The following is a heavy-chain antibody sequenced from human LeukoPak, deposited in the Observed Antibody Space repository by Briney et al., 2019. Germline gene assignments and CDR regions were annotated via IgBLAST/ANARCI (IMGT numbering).Heavy chain of an antibody. CDR2: ISSSSSYI. D-gene: IGHD3-22*01. CDR3: ARESYYYDSSGYYSLDY. J-gene: IGHJ4*02. Sequence: GGSLRLFCAASGFTFSSYSMNWGRQAPGKGLEWVSSISSSSSYIYYADSVKGRFTISRDNAKNSLYLQMNSLRAEDTAVYYCARESYYYDSSGYYSLDYWGQGTLVTVSS. CDR1: GFTFSSYS. V-gene: IGHV3-21*01.